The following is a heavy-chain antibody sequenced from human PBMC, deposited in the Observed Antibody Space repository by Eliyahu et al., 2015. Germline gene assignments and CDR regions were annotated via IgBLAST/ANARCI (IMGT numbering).Heavy chain of an antibody. CDR3: AREDYGSGSTRPLDY. Sequence: QVQLQESGPRLVKPSETLSLTCTVAGGPISGYFWSWIRQPAGKGLEWIGRIYSGVTTNYNPSLKSRVTLSVDTSKNQFSLNLTSVTAADTAVYYCAREDYGSGSTRPLDYWGQGTLVTVSS. CDR2: IYSGVTT. D-gene: IGHD3-10*01. V-gene: IGHV4-4*07. J-gene: IGHJ4*02. CDR1: GGPISGYF.